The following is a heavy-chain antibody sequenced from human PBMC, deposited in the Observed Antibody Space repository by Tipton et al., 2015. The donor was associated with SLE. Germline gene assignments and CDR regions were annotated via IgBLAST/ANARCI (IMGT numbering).Heavy chain of an antibody. CDR3: AKLSSGTIAAAGDFDY. D-gene: IGHD6-25*01. CDR1: GFTFSTYA. Sequence: SLRLSCAASGFTFSTYALHWVRQAPGKGLEWVAVISYDGSNKYYADSVKGRFTISRDNSKNTLYLQMNSLRAEDTAVYFCAKLSSGTIAAAGDFDYWGQGTLVTVSS. CDR2: ISYDGSNK. V-gene: IGHV3-30*04. J-gene: IGHJ4*02.